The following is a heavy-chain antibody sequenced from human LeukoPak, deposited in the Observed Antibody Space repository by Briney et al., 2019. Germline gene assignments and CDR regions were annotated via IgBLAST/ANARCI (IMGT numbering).Heavy chain of an antibody. V-gene: IGHV3-48*01. CDR3: VRVKGSYFNY. CDR2: ISSSGSAI. CDR1: GFPLSSYS. J-gene: IGHJ4*02. D-gene: IGHD2-15*01. Sequence: GGSLRLSCAASGFPLSSYSINWVRQAPGKGLEWVSYISSSGSAIYYVDSVKGRFTVSRDNAKNSLFLQMNSPRAEDTAVYYCVRVKGSYFNYWGQGALVTVSS.